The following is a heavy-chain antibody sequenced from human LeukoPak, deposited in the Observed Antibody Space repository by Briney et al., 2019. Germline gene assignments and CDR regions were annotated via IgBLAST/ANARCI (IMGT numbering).Heavy chain of an antibody. Sequence: GRSLRLSCAASGFTFSSYGMHWVRQAPGKGLEWVAVISYDGSNKYYADSVKGRFTISRDNSKNTLYLQMNSLRAEDTAVYYCAKVGCITGTTDSFGLGDKRHPQIEFDYWCHVTLVTV. CDR3: AKVGCITGTTDSFGLGDKRHPQIEFDY. CDR2: ISYDGSNK. J-gene: IGHJ4*01. CDR1: GFTFSSYG. V-gene: IGHV3-30*18. D-gene: IGHD1-7*01.